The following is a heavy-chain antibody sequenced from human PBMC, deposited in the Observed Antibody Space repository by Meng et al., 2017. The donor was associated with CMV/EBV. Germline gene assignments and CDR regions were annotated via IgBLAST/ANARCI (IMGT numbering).Heavy chain of an antibody. CDR1: GGTFSSYT. CDR2: IIPILGIA. V-gene: IGHV1-69*02. J-gene: IGHJ5*02. CDR3: ARGIAAAGTSGWWFDP. D-gene: IGHD6-13*01. Sequence: SVKVSCKASGGTFSSYTISWVRQAPGQGLEWMGRIIPILGIANYAQKFQGRVTITADKSTSKAYMELSSLRSEDTAVYYCARGIAAAGTSGWWFDPWGQGTLVTVSS.